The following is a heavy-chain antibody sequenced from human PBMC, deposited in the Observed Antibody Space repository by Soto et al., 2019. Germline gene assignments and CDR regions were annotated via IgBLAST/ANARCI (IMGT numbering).Heavy chain of an antibody. CDR2: MSDSGGST. CDR1: GFTFSSYA. J-gene: IGHJ6*02. D-gene: IGHD6-13*01. CDR3: AKGQQQLVVYYGMDV. Sequence: EVQLLESGGGLVQPGGSLRLSCAAAGFTFSSYAMSWVRQAPGKGLEWVSAMSDSGGSTYYADSVKGRLTISRDNSKNTLYLQMNSLRADDTAVYYCAKGQQQLVVYYGMDVWGQGTTVTVSS. V-gene: IGHV3-23*01.